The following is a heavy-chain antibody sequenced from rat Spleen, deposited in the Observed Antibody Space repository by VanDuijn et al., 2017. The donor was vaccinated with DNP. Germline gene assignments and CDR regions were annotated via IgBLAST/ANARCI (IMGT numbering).Heavy chain of an antibody. J-gene: IGHJ3*01. CDR2: IKTDGGGT. Sequence: EVQLVESGGDLVQPGRSLKLSCAASGFTFSSFPMAWVRQAPTKGLEWVASIKTDGGGTYYPDSVKGQFTISRDNAKSTLYLQMDSLRSEDTATYYCASLNNYNWFAYWGQGTLVTVSS. D-gene: IGHD1-10*01. CDR3: ASLNNYNWFAY. V-gene: IGHV5S23*01. CDR1: GFTFSSFP.